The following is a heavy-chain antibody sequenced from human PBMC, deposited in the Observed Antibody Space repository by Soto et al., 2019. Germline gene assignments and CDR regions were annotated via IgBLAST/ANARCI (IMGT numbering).Heavy chain of an antibody. CDR2: IYYSGST. CDR1: GGSISSGGYY. CDR3: ARALLWFGELGAFDI. Sequence: TLSLTCTVSGGSISSGGYYWSWIRQHPGKGLEWIGYIYYSGSTYYNPSLKSRVTISVDTSKNQFSLKLSSVTAADTAVYYCARALLWFGELGAFDIWGQGTMATVSS. D-gene: IGHD3-10*01. V-gene: IGHV4-31*03. J-gene: IGHJ3*02.